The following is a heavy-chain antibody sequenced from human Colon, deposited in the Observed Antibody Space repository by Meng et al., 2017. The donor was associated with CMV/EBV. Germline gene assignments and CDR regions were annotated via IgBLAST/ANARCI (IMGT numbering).Heavy chain of an antibody. Sequence: LSLTCAFSGISFKSYAMSWVRQAPGQGLEWVAVINSTGDETYYADSVKGRFIVSRDNAKNTLFLQISGLGAEDTAVYYCAKNLFVPPAIMSVFAPNDYWGQGMLVTVSS. CDR1: GISFKSYA. CDR2: INSTGDET. CDR3: AKNLFVPPAIMSVFAPNDY. D-gene: IGHD2-2*02. V-gene: IGHV3-23*01. J-gene: IGHJ4*02.